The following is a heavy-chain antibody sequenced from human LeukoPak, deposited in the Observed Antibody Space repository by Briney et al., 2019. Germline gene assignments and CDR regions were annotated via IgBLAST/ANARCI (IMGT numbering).Heavy chain of an antibody. D-gene: IGHD3-10*01. V-gene: IGHV4-39*01. J-gene: IGHJ4*02. CDR3: ARRETYYYGSGSYYNDY. CDR1: GGSISSSSYY. CDR2: IYYSGST. Sequence: SETLSLTCTVSGGSISSSSYYWCWIRPPPGTVVGMGGFIYYSGSTYYTPSLNRRVTISVDTSKNQFSLKLSSGPVADTAVYYCARRETYYYGSGSYYNDYWGQGTLVTVSS.